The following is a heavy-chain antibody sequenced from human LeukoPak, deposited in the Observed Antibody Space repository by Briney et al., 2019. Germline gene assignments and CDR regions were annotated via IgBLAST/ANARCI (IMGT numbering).Heavy chain of an antibody. Sequence: GGSLRLSCAASGFTFSSYSMNWVRQAPGKGLEWVSSISSSSSYIYYADSVKGRFTISRDNAKNSLYLQMNSLRAEDTAVYYCARDRSSTSSYWFDPWGRGTLVTVSS. V-gene: IGHV3-21*01. CDR1: GFTFSSYS. D-gene: IGHD2-2*01. CDR3: ARDRSSTSSYWFDP. CDR2: ISSSSSYI. J-gene: IGHJ5*02.